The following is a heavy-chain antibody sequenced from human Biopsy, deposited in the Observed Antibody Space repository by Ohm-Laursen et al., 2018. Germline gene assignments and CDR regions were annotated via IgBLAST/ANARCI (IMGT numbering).Heavy chain of an antibody. Sequence: ASVKISCKASGYDFLDFHIHWVRQVPGQGLEWIGHINPHTGVTKYAQKFLDRITMTGDTSISTAYMDLSRLTSADTGIYYCARPSGGVSTIGFDPWGQGTLVIVSS. CDR2: INPHTGVT. CDR3: ARPSGGVSTIGFDP. D-gene: IGHD5/OR15-5a*01. J-gene: IGHJ5*02. V-gene: IGHV1-2*05. CDR1: GYDFLDFH.